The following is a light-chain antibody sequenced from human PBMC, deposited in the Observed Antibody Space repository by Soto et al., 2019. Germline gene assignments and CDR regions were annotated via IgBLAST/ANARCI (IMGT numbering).Light chain of an antibody. J-gene: IGKJ1*01. CDR1: QSVSSN. CDR2: GAS. CDR3: QQYNSYSCT. V-gene: IGKV3-15*01. Sequence: EIVMTQSPATLSVSPGERATLSCRASQSVSSNLAWYQQKPGQAPRLLIYGASTRATGIPARFSGSGSGTEFTLTINSLHSEDFAVYYCQQYNSYSCTFGQGTKVEIK.